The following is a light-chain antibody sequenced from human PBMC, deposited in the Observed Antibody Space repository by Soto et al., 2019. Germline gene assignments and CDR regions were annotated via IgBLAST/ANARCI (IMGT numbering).Light chain of an antibody. CDR3: QYYDSSLRGVL. V-gene: IGLV1-40*01. CDR2: GDI. CDR1: SSNIGAGYN. Sequence: QSALTQPPSVSGAPGQRVTISCTGSSSNIGAGYNVHWYQQLPGTAPKLLIYGDIDRPSGVPDRFSGSKSGTSASLAITGLQAEDEADDYCQYYDSSLRGVLFGGGTKLTVL. J-gene: IGLJ2*01.